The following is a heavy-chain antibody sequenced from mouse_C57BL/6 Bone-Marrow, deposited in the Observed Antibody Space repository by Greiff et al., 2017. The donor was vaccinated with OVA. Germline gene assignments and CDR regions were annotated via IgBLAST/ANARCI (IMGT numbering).Heavy chain of an antibody. J-gene: IGHJ3*01. Sequence: VQLQQSGPELVKPGASVKIPCKASGYTFTDYNMDWVKQSHGKSLEWIGDINPNNGGTIYNQKFKGKATLTVDKSSSTAYMELRSLTSGDTAVYYCARGGYWGFAYWGQGTLVTVSA. CDR1: GYTFTDYN. D-gene: IGHD2-3*01. V-gene: IGHV1-18*01. CDR2: INPNNGGT. CDR3: ARGGYWGFAY.